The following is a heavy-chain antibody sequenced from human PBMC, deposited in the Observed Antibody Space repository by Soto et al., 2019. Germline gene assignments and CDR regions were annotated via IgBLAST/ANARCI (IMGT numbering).Heavy chain of an antibody. D-gene: IGHD2-21*02. Sequence: GGSLRLSCAASGFTFRDYAMSWVRQAPGKGLEWVSVIGGSGGSTYHADSVKGRFTTSRDNSKNTLYLQMDSLRADDTALYYCTTDSLTSGPVWGQGTLVTVSS. CDR3: TTDSLTSGPV. CDR1: GFTFRDYA. J-gene: IGHJ4*02. CDR2: IGGSGGST. V-gene: IGHV3-23*01.